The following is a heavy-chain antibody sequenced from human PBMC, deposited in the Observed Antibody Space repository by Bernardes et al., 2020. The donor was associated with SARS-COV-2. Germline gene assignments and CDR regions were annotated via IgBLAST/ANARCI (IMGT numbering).Heavy chain of an antibody. Sequence: ASVKVSCKASGYTFTGYYIHWVRQAPGQGLEWMGWINPNSGGTNYAQKFQDRVTMTRDTSIRTAYMELRRLRSDDTAVYYCAIPPTNYDRYGMDVWSQGTTVTVSS. CDR2: INPNSGGT. CDR3: AIPPTNYDRYGMDV. V-gene: IGHV1-2*02. D-gene: IGHD3-22*01. J-gene: IGHJ6*02. CDR1: GYTFTGYY.